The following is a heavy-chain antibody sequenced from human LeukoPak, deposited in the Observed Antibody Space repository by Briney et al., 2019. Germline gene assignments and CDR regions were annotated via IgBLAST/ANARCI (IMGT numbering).Heavy chain of an antibody. CDR3: ARVARATRYAFDI. D-gene: IGHD5-12*01. J-gene: IGHJ3*02. Sequence: SVKVSCKASGGTFSSYAISWVRQAPGQGLEWMGGIIPIFGTANYAQKFQGRVTITTDESTSTAYMELSSLRSEDTAVYYCARVARATRYAFDIWGQGTMVTVSS. V-gene: IGHV1-69*05. CDR2: IIPIFGTA. CDR1: GGTFSSYA.